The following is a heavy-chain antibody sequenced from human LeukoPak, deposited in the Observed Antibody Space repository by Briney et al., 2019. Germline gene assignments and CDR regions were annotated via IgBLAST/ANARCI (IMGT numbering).Heavy chain of an antibody. Sequence: GGSLRLSCSASGFTFSNYDMHWVRQATGKGLEWVSGIGTAGDTHYPGSVKGRFTISRENAKNSLYLQMNSLRAGDTAAYYCARAARFYGSTGAHAFDIWGQGTMVTVS. CDR1: GFTFSNYD. CDR2: IGTAGDT. D-gene: IGHD2-8*02. J-gene: IGHJ3*02. V-gene: IGHV3-13*01. CDR3: ARAARFYGSTGAHAFDI.